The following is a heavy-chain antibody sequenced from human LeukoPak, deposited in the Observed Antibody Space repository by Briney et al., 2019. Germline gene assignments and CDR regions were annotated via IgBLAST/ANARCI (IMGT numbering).Heavy chain of an antibody. CDR1: GFTFSNYG. CDR3: AKPPYGRDVYNYFDY. CDR2: IWYDGSEK. J-gene: IGHJ4*02. V-gene: IGHV3-33*06. Sequence: GGSLRLSCAASGFTFSNYGMHWVRQAPGKGLEWVAVIWYDGSEKYYADSVKGRFTISRDHSKNTVFLQMNSLRDEGTAVYYCAKPPYGRDVYNYFDYWGQGTPVTVSS. D-gene: IGHD5-24*01.